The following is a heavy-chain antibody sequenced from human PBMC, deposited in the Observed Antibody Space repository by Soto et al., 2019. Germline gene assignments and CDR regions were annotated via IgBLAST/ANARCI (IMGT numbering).Heavy chain of an antibody. J-gene: IGHJ6*03. D-gene: IGHD6-19*01. CDR3: ARDRGVAPPVAGNTHYHYYMDV. Sequence: QDQLVQSGVEVKKPGASVKVSCKASGYSFTNYGITWVRQAPGQGFEWMGWISAYNGNTNYAQKIQGRVTLTTDASTSTAYLELRSLRSDDTAVYYCARDRGVAPPVAGNTHYHYYMDVWGKGTTVTVSS. V-gene: IGHV1-18*01. CDR1: GYSFTNYG. CDR2: ISAYNGNT.